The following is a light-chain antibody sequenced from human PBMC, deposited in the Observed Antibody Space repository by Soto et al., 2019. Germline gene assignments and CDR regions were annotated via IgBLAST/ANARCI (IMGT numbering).Light chain of an antibody. CDR2: RTS. Sequence: EIVMTQSPATLSVSPGERATLSCRASQSISSNLAWYQQKPGQAPRLLMFRTSSRATGFPARFSGSGSGTDFTLSINRLEPEDFAVYYCQQYGISPTWTFGQGTKVDIK. V-gene: IGKV3-20*01. CDR1: QSISSN. CDR3: QQYGISPTWT. J-gene: IGKJ1*01.